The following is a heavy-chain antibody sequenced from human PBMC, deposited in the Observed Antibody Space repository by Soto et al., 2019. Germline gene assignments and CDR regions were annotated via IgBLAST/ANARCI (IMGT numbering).Heavy chain of an antibody. V-gene: IGHV3-30*18. D-gene: IGHD6-19*01. CDR2: ISYDGSNK. Sequence: PGGSQRLSCAASGFTFSSFGMHWVRQAPGKGLEWVALISYDGSNKYYADSVKGRFTISRDKSKNTLYLQMNSLRAEDTAVYYCAKDRGWSSADLDYWGQGTLVTVSS. J-gene: IGHJ4*02. CDR3: AKDRGWSSADLDY. CDR1: GFTFSSFG.